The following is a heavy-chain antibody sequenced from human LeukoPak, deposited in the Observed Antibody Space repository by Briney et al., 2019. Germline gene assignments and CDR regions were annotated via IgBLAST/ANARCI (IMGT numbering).Heavy chain of an antibody. CDR3: ARTGYYYDSSGPRGSYYMDV. CDR2: IYYSGST. J-gene: IGHJ6*03. CDR1: GGSISSYY. D-gene: IGHD3-22*01. Sequence: SETLSLTCTVSGGSISSYYMSWIRQPPGKGLEWIGYIYYSGSTNYNPSLKSRVTISLDTSKNQFSLKLSSVTAAATAVYYCARTGYYYDSSGPRGSYYMDVWGKGTTVTISS. V-gene: IGHV4-59*01.